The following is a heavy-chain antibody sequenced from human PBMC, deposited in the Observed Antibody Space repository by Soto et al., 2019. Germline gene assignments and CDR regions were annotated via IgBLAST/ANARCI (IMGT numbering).Heavy chain of an antibody. CDR1: GGTFSSYS. V-gene: IGHV1-69*13. Sequence: SVKVSCKASGGTFSSYSISWVRQAPGQGLEWMGGIIPIFGTANYAQKFQGRVTITADESTSTAYMELSSLRSEDTAVYYCARDLIAPGTTFADVWGQGTTVTVSS. D-gene: IGHD1-7*01. CDR3: ARDLIAPGTTFADV. J-gene: IGHJ6*02. CDR2: IIPIFGTA.